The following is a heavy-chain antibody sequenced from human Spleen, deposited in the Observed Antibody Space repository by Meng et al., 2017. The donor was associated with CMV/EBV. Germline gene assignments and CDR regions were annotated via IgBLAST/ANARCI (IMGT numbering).Heavy chain of an antibody. CDR3: ARAPEWSRLDY. J-gene: IGHJ4*02. D-gene: IGHD3-3*01. CDR1: GGSFSDYY. Sequence: LTCAVYGGSFSDYYWSWLRQPPGRRLEWIGEINHSGNTNYSPFLESRVTISVDSSRSQFSLRLTSVTAADTAVYYCARAPEWSRLDYWGQGALVTVSS. V-gene: IGHV4-34*01. CDR2: INHSGNT.